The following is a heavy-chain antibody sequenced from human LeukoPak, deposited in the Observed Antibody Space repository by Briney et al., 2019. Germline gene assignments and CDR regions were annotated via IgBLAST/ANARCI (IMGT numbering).Heavy chain of an antibody. CDR2: INPSGGST. Sequence: ASVTVSCTASGYTFTSYYMHWVRQAPGQGLEWMGIINPSGGSTSYAQKFQGRVTMTRDTSTSTVYMELSSLRSEDTAVYYCAREEGAGYCSSTSCYTATVITNWGQGTLVTVSS. J-gene: IGHJ4*02. CDR3: AREEGAGYCSSTSCYTATVITN. V-gene: IGHV1-46*01. D-gene: IGHD2-2*02. CDR1: GYTFTSYY.